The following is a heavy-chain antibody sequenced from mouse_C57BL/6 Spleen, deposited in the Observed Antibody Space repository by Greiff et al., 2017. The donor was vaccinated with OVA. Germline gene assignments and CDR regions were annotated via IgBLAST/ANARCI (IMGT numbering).Heavy chain of an antibody. CDR3: AYYGKSPLDY. Sequence: QVQLQQPGAELVRPGSSVKLSCKASGYTFTSYWMHWVKQRPGQGLEWIGRIHPSDSDTNYNQKFKGKATLTVDKSSSTAYMQLSSLTSEDSAVYYCAYYGKSPLDYWGQGTTLTVSS. V-gene: IGHV1-74*01. CDR2: IHPSDSDT. CDR1: GYTFTSYW. J-gene: IGHJ2*01. D-gene: IGHD2-1*01.